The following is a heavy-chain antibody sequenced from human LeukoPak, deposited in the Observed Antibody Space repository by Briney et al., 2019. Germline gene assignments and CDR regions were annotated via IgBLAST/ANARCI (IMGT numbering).Heavy chain of an antibody. CDR3: ARQRQDIVVVPAAIEAFYYYMDV. CDR2: IYPGDSDT. CDR1: GYSFTSYW. V-gene: IGHV5-51*01. J-gene: IGHJ6*03. D-gene: IGHD2-2*02. Sequence: GESLKISCKGSGYSFTSYWIGWVRQMPGEGLEWMGIIYPGDSDTRYSPSFQGQVTISADKSISTAYLQWSSLKASDTAMYYCARQRQDIVVVPAAIEAFYYYMDVWGKGTTVTVSS.